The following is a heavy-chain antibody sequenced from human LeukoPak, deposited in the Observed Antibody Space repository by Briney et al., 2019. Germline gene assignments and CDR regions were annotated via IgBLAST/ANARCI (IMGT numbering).Heavy chain of an antibody. V-gene: IGHV3-15*01. CDR1: GFAFKNAW. D-gene: IGHD1-26*01. CDR3: TTDRSIVDFDY. CDR2: IKRKTEGATT. Sequence: GGSLRLSCAASGFAFKNAWMSWVRQAPGKGLEWLGLIKRKTEGATTDYSAPVKGRFTISRDDSENTLYLQMSSLKTEDTAVYYCTTDRSIVDFDYWGQGTLVTVSS. J-gene: IGHJ4*02.